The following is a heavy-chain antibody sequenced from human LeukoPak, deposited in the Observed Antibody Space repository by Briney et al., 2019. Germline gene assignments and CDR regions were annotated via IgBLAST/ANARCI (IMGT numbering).Heavy chain of an antibody. D-gene: IGHD2-15*01. CDR1: GFTFSSYE. V-gene: IGHV3-21*01. CDR3: ARRYCSGGSCYIRH. CDR2: ISSSSSYI. J-gene: IGHJ1*01. Sequence: PGGSLRLSCAVSGFTFSSYEMNWVRQAPGKGLEWVSSISSSSSYIYYADSVKGRFTISRDNAKNSLYLQMNSLRAEDTAVYYCARRYCSGGSCYIRHWGQGTLVTVSS.